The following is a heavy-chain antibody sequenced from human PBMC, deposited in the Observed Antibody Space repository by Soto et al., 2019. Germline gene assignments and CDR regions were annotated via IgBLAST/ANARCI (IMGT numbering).Heavy chain of an antibody. CDR3: ATSMGRGENEI. CDR1: GFTFRDNC. V-gene: IGHV3-7*05. Sequence: EVQLVESGGGLVQPGGSLRLSCAASGFTFRDNCMHWVRQAPGKGLECVAYIKTDGSEKYYVDPVKGRFTISRDNTMNSLYMHMNFLRTDDAAGYYCATSMGRGENEIWGQGTLVAVSS. CDR2: IKTDGSEK. J-gene: IGHJ1*01. D-gene: IGHD3-10*01.